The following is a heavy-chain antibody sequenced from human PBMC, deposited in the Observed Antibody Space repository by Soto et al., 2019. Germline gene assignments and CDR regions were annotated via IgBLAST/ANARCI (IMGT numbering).Heavy chain of an antibody. CDR3: ARNGGSTWYYFDS. D-gene: IGHD6-13*01. CDR1: GGSFTGYY. CDR2: VSHRGRT. Sequence: QVQLQQWGAGLLKPSETLSLTCAVNGGSFTGYYGCWIRQSPGKGLEGIGEVSHRGRTNYNPSLKSRVTISIDTSKNQFFLKLNSVTAADTGVYYCARNGGSTWYYFDSWGQGTVVTVSS. V-gene: IGHV4-34*01. J-gene: IGHJ4*02.